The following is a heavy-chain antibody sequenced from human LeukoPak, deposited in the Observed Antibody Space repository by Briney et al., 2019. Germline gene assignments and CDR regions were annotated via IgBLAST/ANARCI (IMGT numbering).Heavy chain of an antibody. Sequence: ASVKVSCKASGYTFTSYYMHWVRQAPGQGLEWMGIINPSGGSTSYAQKFQGRVTMTRDMSTSTVYMELSSLRSGDTAVYYCARDLWGVDIVADDNYWGQGTLVTVSS. CDR1: GYTFTSYY. J-gene: IGHJ4*02. D-gene: IGHD5-12*01. CDR3: ARDLWGVDIVADDNY. CDR2: INPSGGST. V-gene: IGHV1-46*01.